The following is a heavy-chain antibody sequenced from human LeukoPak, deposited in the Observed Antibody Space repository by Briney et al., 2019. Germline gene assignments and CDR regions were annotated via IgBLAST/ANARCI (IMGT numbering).Heavy chain of an antibody. J-gene: IGHJ4*02. CDR2: ISSSFTT. D-gene: IGHD3-16*02. CDR3: ARLYSYDSLDY. Sequence: GGSLRLSCAASGFTFSSYSMNWVRQAPGKGLEWVSYISSSFTTNYADSVKGRFTISRDNAKNSLYLQMNSLRAEDTAVYYCARLYSYDSLDYWGQGTLVTVSS. CDR1: GFTFSSYS. V-gene: IGHV3-48*04.